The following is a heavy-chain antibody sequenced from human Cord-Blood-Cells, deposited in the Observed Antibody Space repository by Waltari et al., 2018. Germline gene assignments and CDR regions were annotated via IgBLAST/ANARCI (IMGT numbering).Heavy chain of an antibody. CDR2: INPNSGGT. D-gene: IGHD6-13*01. V-gene: IGHV1-2*02. CDR3: ARVLLWGGSSLSRDWFDP. Sequence: QVQLVQSGSEVKKPGASVKVSCKASGSNFTGYYLHWVRQAPGQGLEWMGWINPNSGGTNYAQKFQGRVTMTRDTSISTAYMELGRLRSDDTAVYYCARVLLWGGSSLSRDWFDPWGQGTLVTVSS. CDR1: GSNFTGYY. J-gene: IGHJ5*02.